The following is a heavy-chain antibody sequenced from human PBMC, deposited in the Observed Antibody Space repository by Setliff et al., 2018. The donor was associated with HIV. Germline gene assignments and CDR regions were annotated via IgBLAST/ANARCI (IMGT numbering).Heavy chain of an antibody. D-gene: IGHD3-10*01. Sequence: GGSLRLSCAASEFTFSTYWMHWVRQAPGKGLVWVSRINSDGSSTSYADSVKGRFTISRDNAKNTLYLQMNSLRAEDTAVYYCARGDLEFGDRALDVWGKGTTVTVSS. J-gene: IGHJ6*04. V-gene: IGHV3-74*01. CDR1: EFTFSTYW. CDR3: ARGDLEFGDRALDV. CDR2: INSDGSST.